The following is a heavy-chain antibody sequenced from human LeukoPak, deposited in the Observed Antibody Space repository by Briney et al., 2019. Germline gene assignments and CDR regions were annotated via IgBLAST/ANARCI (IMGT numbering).Heavy chain of an antibody. Sequence: ASVKVSCKASGYTFTGYYMHWVRQAPGQGLEWMGWINPNSGGTNYAQKFQGRVTMTRYTSISTGYMELRRLRSDDTAVYYCARAPLYCSSTSCYFSSQNNWFAPWGQGTLVTVSS. CDR1: GYTFTGYY. CDR3: ARAPLYCSSTSCYFSSQNNWFAP. J-gene: IGHJ5*02. CDR2: INPNSGGT. V-gene: IGHV1-2*02. D-gene: IGHD2-2*01.